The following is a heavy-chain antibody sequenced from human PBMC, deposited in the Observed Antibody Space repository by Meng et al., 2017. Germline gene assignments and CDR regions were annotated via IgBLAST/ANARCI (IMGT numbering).Heavy chain of an antibody. CDR1: GYTFTSYG. CDR2: ISAYNGNT. Sequence: QGRLAQSGAEVKKPGASGKATCKASGYTFTSYGISWVRQAPGQGLEWMGWISAYNGNTNYAQKLQGRVTMTTDTSTSTAYMELRSLRSDDTAVYYCARDLKRDHHLGEGGYWGQGTLVTVSS. CDR3: ARDLKRDHHLGEGGY. J-gene: IGHJ4*02. V-gene: IGHV1-18*01. D-gene: IGHD3-16*01.